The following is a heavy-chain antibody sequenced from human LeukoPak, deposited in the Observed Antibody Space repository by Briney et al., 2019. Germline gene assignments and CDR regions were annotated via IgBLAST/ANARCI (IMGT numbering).Heavy chain of an antibody. CDR3: ASTNEYYDFSFDP. V-gene: IGHV3-21*01. J-gene: IGHJ5*02. Sequence: GGSLRLSCAASGFTFSSYCMNWVRQAPGKGLEWVSSISSSSSYIYYADSVKGRFTISRDNAKNSLYLQMSSLRAEDTAVYYCASTNEYYDFSFDPWGQGTLVTVSS. D-gene: IGHD3-3*01. CDR1: GFTFSSYC. CDR2: ISSSSSYI.